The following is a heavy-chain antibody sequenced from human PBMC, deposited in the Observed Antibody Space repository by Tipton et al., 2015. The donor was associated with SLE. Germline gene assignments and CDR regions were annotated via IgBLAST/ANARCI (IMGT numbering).Heavy chain of an antibody. CDR3: ARLRENYDILTGYYDGSVFDY. V-gene: IGHV4-34*01. J-gene: IGHJ4*02. CDR2: LNHGGSI. D-gene: IGHD3-9*01. CDR1: GGSFSGYY. Sequence: LRLSCAVYGGSFSGYYWSWVRQPPGKGLEWIGELNHGGSINYNPSLESRVTISIDTSKNQFSLKLSSVTAADTAVYYCARLRENYDILTGYYDGSVFDYWGQGIQVTVSS.